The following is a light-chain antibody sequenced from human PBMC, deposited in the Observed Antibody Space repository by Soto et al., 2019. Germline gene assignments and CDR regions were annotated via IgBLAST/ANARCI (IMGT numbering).Light chain of an antibody. CDR2: AAS. V-gene: IGKV1-39*01. J-gene: IGKJ5*01. Sequence: DIPMTQSPSSLSASVGDRVTITCRASQSISSYLNWYQQKPGKAPKLLIYAASSLQSGVPSRFSGSGSGTDFTLTINSLQPEDFATYYCQQSYSTLITFGQGTRLEIK. CDR1: QSISSY. CDR3: QQSYSTLIT.